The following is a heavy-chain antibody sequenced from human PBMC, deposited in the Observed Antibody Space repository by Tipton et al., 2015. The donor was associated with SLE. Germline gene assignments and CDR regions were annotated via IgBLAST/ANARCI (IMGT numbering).Heavy chain of an antibody. V-gene: IGHV3-30*02. CDR1: GFTFSSYG. J-gene: IGHJ4*02. CDR3: ARDRYYYDSSGAGFDY. Sequence: SLRLSCAASGFTFSSYGMHWVRQAPGKGLEWVAFIRYDGSNKYYADSVKGRFTISRDNSKNTLYLQMNSLRAEDTAVYYCARDRYYYDSSGAGFDYWGQGTLVTVSS. CDR2: IRYDGSNK. D-gene: IGHD3-22*01.